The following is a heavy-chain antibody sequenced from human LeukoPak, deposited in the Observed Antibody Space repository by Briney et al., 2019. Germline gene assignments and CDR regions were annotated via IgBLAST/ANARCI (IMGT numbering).Heavy chain of an antibody. CDR2: IRQDGSDK. CDR1: GFTFSDVW. V-gene: IGHV3-7*03. J-gene: IGHJ4*02. CDR3: ATSTAAAGTD. Sequence: GGSLRLSCAASGFTFSDVWMSWVRQAPGKGLKWVANIRQDGSDKYYADSVKDRFTISRNNAENSLYLQMNSLRAEDTAIYYCATSTAAAGTDWGQGTLVTVSS. D-gene: IGHD6-13*01.